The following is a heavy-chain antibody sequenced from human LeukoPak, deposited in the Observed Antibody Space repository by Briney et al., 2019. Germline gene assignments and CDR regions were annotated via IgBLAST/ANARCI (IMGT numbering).Heavy chain of an antibody. V-gene: IGHV4-4*09. J-gene: IGHJ4*02. D-gene: IGHD6-6*01. CDR1: GGSISSYY. Sequence: PSETLSLTCTVPGGSISSYYWSWIRQPPGKGLEWIGYIYTSGSTNYNPSLQSRVTISVDTSKNQFSLKLSSVTAADTAVYYCARHLGRTTIAAYWGQGTLVTVSS. CDR2: IYTSGST. CDR3: ARHLGRTTIAAY.